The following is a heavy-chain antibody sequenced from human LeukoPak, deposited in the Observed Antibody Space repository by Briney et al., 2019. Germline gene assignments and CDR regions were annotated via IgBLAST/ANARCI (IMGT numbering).Heavy chain of an antibody. CDR2: ISSSSNYI. CDR3: AKAIGDYYYYYMDV. CDR1: GFTFSSYW. J-gene: IGHJ6*03. D-gene: IGHD5-24*01. V-gene: IGHV3-21*04. Sequence: GGSLRLSCAASGFTFSSYWMSWVRQAPGKGLEWVSSISSSSNYIYYADSVKGRFTISRDNAEKSLYLQMNSLRAEDTAVYYCAKAIGDYYYYYMDVWGKGTTVTVSS.